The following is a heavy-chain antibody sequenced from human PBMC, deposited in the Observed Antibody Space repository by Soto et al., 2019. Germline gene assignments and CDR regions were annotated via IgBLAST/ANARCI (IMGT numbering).Heavy chain of an antibody. CDR2: INPFDGSR. CDR3: SRVDPGETSPFDH. J-gene: IGHJ4*02. D-gene: IGHD3-10*01. Sequence: ASVKVSCKASGYIFTSYYIHWVRQAPGQGLEWMGWINPFDGSRMFAQSIQGRVTMTRDTSTSTVYMEVSSLRSEDTAVYYCSRVDPGETSPFDHWGLG. V-gene: IGHV1-46*03. CDR1: GYIFTSYY.